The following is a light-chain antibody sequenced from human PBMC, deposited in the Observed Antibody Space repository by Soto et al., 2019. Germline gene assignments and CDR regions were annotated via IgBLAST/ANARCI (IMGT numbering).Light chain of an antibody. CDR1: QSVSNN. CDR3: QQYNKWPRT. V-gene: IGKV3-15*01. CDR2: GAS. J-gene: IGKJ1*01. Sequence: EIVLTQSPGTLSLTQGERATLSCRASQSVSNNYLAWYQQKPGPAPRLLIYGASTRATGIPARFSGSGSGTEFTLTINSLQSEDFAVYYCQQYNKWPRTFGQGTKVDIK.